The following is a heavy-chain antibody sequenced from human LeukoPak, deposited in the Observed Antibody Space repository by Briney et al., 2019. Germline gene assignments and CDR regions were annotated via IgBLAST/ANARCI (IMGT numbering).Heavy chain of an antibody. V-gene: IGHV4-39*07. CDR2: IYYSGST. D-gene: IGHD6-13*01. CDR3: ARDETDGIAAAGTASWFDP. CDR1: GGSISSSSYY. Sequence: SETLSLTCTVSGGSISSSSYYWGWIRQPPGKGLEWIGSIYYSGSTYYNPSLKSRVTISVDTSKNQFSLKLSSVTAADTAVYYCARDETDGIAAAGTASWFDPWGQGTLVTVSS. J-gene: IGHJ5*02.